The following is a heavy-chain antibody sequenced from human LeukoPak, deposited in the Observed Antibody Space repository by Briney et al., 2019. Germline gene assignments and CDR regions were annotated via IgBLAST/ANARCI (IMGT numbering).Heavy chain of an antibody. V-gene: IGHV6-1*01. J-gene: IGHJ6*02. CDR3: SLARSEYHYGMDV. CDR1: GDIVSSISVA. CDR2: TYYRSNWYY. Sequence: SQTLSLTCAISGDIVSSISVAWNWIRQSPSRGLEWLVRTYYRSNWYYEYAVSVKSRINISPDTSKNQFSLQLTSVTPEDTAVYYCSLARSEYHYGMDVRGQGTTVTVSS.